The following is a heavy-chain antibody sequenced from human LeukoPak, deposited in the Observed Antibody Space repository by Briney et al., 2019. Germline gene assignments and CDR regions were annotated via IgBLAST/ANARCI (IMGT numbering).Heavy chain of an antibody. CDR3: ARSLGDSSSWYYYYYYMDV. V-gene: IGHV1-8*01. J-gene: IGHJ6*03. CDR1: GYTFTSYD. CDR2: MSPNSGNT. D-gene: IGHD6-13*01. Sequence: ASVKVSCKASGYTFTSYDINWVRQATGQGLEWMGWMSPNSGNTGYAQKFQGRVTMTRNTSISTAYMELSSLRSEDTAVYYCARSLGDSSSWYYYYYYMDVWGKGTTVTVSS.